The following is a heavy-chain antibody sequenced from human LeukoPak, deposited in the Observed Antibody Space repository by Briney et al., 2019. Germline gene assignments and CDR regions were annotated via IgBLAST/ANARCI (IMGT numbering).Heavy chain of an antibody. CDR2: ISSSSSYI. Sequence: GGSLRLSCAASGFTFSSYSMNWVRQAPGKGLEWVSSISSSSSYIYYADSVKGRFTLSRDNSKNTLYLQMNSLRIEDTAVYYCARDYSGWYVFDYWGQGTLVAVSP. V-gene: IGHV3-21*01. D-gene: IGHD6-19*01. CDR1: GFTFSSYS. J-gene: IGHJ4*02. CDR3: ARDYSGWYVFDY.